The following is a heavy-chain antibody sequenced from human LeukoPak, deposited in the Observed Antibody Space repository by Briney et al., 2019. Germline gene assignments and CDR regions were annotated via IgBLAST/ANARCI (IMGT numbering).Heavy chain of an antibody. V-gene: IGHV4-34*01. CDR2: INHSGST. D-gene: IGHD6-19*01. CDR1: GGSFSGYY. Sequence: SETLSLTCAVYGGSFSGYYWSWIRQPPGKGLEWIGEINHSGSTNYNPSLKSRVTILVDTSKNQFSLKLSSVTAADTAVYYCARGHGIAVAGISDWFDPWGQGTLVTVSS. CDR3: ARGHGIAVAGISDWFDP. J-gene: IGHJ5*02.